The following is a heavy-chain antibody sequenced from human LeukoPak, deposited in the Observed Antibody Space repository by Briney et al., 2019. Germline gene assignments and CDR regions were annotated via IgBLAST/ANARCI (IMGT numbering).Heavy chain of an antibody. D-gene: IGHD6-6*01. CDR2: IIPIFGTA. J-gene: IGHJ6*03. CDR1: GGTFSSYA. Sequence: SVKVSCKASGGTFSSYAISWVRQAPGQGLEWMGGIIPIFGTANYAQKFQGRVTITADESTSTAYMELSSLRSEDTAVYYCARDWGSSLHYYYYMDVWGKGTTVTVSS. V-gene: IGHV1-69*13. CDR3: ARDWGSSLHYYYYMDV.